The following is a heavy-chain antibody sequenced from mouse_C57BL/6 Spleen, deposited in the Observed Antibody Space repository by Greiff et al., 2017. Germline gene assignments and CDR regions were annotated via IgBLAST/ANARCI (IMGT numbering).Heavy chain of an antibody. CDR3: AREGDYVCFDY. V-gene: IGHV1-64*01. CDR1: GYTFTSYW. D-gene: IGHD2-4*01. Sequence: VQLKQPGAELVKPGASVKLSCKASGYTFTSYWMHWVKQRPGQGLEWIGMIHPNSGSTNYNEKFKSKATLTVDKSSSTAYMQLSSLTSEDSAVYYCAREGDYVCFDYWGQGTTLTVSS. J-gene: IGHJ2*01. CDR2: IHPNSGST.